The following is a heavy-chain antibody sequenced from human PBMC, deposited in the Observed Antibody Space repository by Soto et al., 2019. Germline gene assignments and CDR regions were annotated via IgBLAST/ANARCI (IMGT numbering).Heavy chain of an antibody. CDR1: GGSISSGGYY. V-gene: IGHV4-31*03. Sequence: SETLSLTCTVSGGSISSGGYYWSWIRQHPGKGLEWIGYIYYSGSTYYNPSLKSRVTISVDTSKNQFSLKLSSVTAADTAVYYCAREYCSGGSCYTSPFDYWGQGTLVTVSS. J-gene: IGHJ4*02. CDR3: AREYCSGGSCYTSPFDY. CDR2: IYYSGST. D-gene: IGHD2-15*01.